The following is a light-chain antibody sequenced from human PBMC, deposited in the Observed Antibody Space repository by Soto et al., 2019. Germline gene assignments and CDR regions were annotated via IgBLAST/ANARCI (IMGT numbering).Light chain of an antibody. V-gene: IGKV3-15*01. CDR3: QQYNSYWT. Sequence: EIVMTQSPATLSVSQGERATLSCRASQSVSSNLAWYQQKPGQAPRLLIYGASTRATDIPARFSGSGSGTEFTLTISSLQPDDFATYYCQQYNSYWTFGQGTKVDIK. CDR1: QSVSSN. J-gene: IGKJ1*01. CDR2: GAS.